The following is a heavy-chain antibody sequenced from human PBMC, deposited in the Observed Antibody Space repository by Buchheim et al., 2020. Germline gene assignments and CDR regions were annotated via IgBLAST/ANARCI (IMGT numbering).Heavy chain of an antibody. J-gene: IGHJ4*02. CDR2: INCNGDKT. D-gene: IGHD6-19*01. V-gene: IGHV3-20*04. Sequence: EVQLVESGGGVVRPGGSLRLSCAASGFTFDDYGMSWVRQVPGKGLEWVSGINCNGDKTGFVDSVKGRFTISRDNARNSLYLQMNSLRAEDTALYYCARSGDSSGWHSVGYWGQGTL. CDR3: ARSGDSSGWHSVGY. CDR1: GFTFDDYG.